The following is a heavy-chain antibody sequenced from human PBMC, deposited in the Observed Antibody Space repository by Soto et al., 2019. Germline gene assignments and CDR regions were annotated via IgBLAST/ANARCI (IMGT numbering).Heavy chain of an antibody. J-gene: IGHJ4*02. CDR3: ARDLGTGTDY. Sequence: SETLSLTCAVSGDSITNSNWWSLVRQAPGKGLEWIGEIYHSGATTYNPSLKSRATISVDPSNNHFSLELTSVTAADTAVYFCARDLGTGTDYWGQGTLVTVSS. CDR2: IYHSGAT. V-gene: IGHV4-4*02. CDR1: GDSITNSNW. D-gene: IGHD1-1*01.